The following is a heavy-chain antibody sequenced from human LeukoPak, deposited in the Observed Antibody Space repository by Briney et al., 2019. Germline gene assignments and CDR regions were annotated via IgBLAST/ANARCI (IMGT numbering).Heavy chain of an antibody. CDR2: IYTGDSNT. V-gene: IGHV5-51*01. J-gene: IGHJ4*02. CDR1: GYSFSNYW. D-gene: IGHD2-21*02. Sequence: GESLKISCKGSGYSFSNYWIGWVRQMPGKGLEWMGIIYTGDSNTRYSPSFQGQVTISADRSISTAYLQWSSLKASDTAIYYCARQPLVRDCGGDCEFDYWGQGTLVSVSS. CDR3: ARQPLVRDCGGDCEFDY.